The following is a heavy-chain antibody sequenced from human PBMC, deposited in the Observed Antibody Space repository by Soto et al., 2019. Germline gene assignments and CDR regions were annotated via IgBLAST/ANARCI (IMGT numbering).Heavy chain of an antibody. J-gene: IGHJ6*02. CDR1: GLTFASYG. D-gene: IGHD3-16*02. Sequence: QVQLVESGGGVVQPGRSLRLSCAASGLTFASYGMHWVRQAPGKGLKWVAVISYDGTKKYYAYSVKGRFTISRDNSKNTRNLQMNALTAEDTATYYCTKESPRFGESSFPLGMDVWGQGPTVTVAS. V-gene: IGHV3-30*18. CDR3: TKESPRFGESSFPLGMDV. CDR2: ISYDGTKK.